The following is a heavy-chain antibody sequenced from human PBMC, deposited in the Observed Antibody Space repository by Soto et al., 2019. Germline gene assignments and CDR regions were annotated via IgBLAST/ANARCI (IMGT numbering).Heavy chain of an antibody. CDR3: AKCLAVDGTGYYGMDV. CDR2: IYYSGST. Sequence: KTSETLSLTCTVSGGSISSSSYYWGWIRQPPGKGLEWIGSIYYSGSTYYNLSLKSRVTISVDTSKNQFSLKLSSVTAADTAVYYCAKCLAVDGTGYYGMDVWGQGTTVTVSS. J-gene: IGHJ6*02. V-gene: IGHV4-39*01. CDR1: GGSISSSSYY. D-gene: IGHD6-19*01.